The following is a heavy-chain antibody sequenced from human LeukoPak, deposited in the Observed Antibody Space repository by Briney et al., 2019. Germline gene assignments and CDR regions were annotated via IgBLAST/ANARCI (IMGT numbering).Heavy chain of an antibody. V-gene: IGHV1-18*01. CDR1: GYTFTSYG. CDR2: ISAYNGNT. CDR3: ARDSRRSPLMTTAKGAVDY. Sequence: ASVKVSCKASGYTFTSYGISWVRQAPGRGLEWMGWISAYNGNTNYAQKLQGRVTMTTDTSTSTAYMELRSLRSDDTAVYYCARDSRRSPLMTTAKGAVDYWGQGTLVTVSS. J-gene: IGHJ4*02. D-gene: IGHD4-11*01.